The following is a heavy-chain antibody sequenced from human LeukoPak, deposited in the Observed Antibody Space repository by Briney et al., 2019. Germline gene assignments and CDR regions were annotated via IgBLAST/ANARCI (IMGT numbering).Heavy chain of an antibody. CDR1: GGSISSYY. D-gene: IGHD3-10*01. CDR3: ASLAYYYGSGPLFDP. CDR2: IYYSGST. V-gene: IGHV4-59*01. J-gene: IGHJ5*02. Sequence: PSETLSLTCTVSGGSISSYYWSWIRQPPGKGLEWIGYIYYSGSTNYNPSLKSRVTISVDTSKNQFSLKLSSVTAADTAVYYCASLAYYYGSGPLFDPWGQGTLVTVSS.